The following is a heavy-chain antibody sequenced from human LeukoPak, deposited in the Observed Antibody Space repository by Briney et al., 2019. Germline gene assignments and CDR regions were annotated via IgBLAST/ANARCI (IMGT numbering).Heavy chain of an antibody. V-gene: IGHV4-38-2*02. CDR2: FYHSGSS. Sequence: SETLSLTCTVSGYSISSGYYWGWIRQPPGKGLEWIVSFYHSGSSYYNPSLKSRVTISVDTSKNQFSLKLSSVTAADTAVYYCARVTGGASSSTRQNWFDPWGQGTLVTVSS. D-gene: IGHD6-6*01. J-gene: IGHJ5*02. CDR1: GYSISSGYY. CDR3: ARVTGGASSSTRQNWFDP.